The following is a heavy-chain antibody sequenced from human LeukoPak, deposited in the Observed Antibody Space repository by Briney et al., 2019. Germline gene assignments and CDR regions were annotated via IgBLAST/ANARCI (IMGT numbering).Heavy chain of an antibody. J-gene: IGHJ4*02. Sequence: ASVKVSCKAFGYTFSSDGVSWVRQAPGQGLEWRGWISAYNGNTNYAQKFQGRVTLTTDTSTSTAYMEVGSLRSDDTAVYYCVRDTGGSPYGDFHYWGQGTLVTVSS. CDR3: VRDTGGSPYGDFHY. V-gene: IGHV1-18*01. CDR1: GYTFSSDG. D-gene: IGHD4/OR15-4a*01. CDR2: ISAYNGNT.